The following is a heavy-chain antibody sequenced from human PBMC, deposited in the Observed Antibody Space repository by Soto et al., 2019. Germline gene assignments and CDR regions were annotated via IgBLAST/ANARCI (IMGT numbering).Heavy chain of an antibody. Sequence: PSETLSLTCTVSGGSISSSSYYWCWIRQPPGKGLEWIGSIYYSGSTYYNPSLKSRVTISVDTSKNQFSLKLSSVTAADTAVYYCAKTEGTTYYFDYWGQGTLVTVSS. CDR3: AKTEGTTYYFDY. CDR2: IYYSGST. D-gene: IGHD3-10*01. CDR1: GGSISSSSYY. J-gene: IGHJ4*02. V-gene: IGHV4-39*01.